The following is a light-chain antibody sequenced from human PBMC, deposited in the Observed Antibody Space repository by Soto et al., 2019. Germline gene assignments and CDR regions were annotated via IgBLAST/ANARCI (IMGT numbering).Light chain of an antibody. CDR2: GAS. Sequence: EIVLTQSPGTLSLSAGERATLSCRASQRVTSSNLAWYQQKPGQAPRLLIHGASTRATGIPDRFTGGGSGTDFTLTVTRLEPEDSAVYYCQQYGSSPTWTFGQGTKVEIK. V-gene: IGKV3-20*01. J-gene: IGKJ1*01. CDR3: QQYGSSPTWT. CDR1: QRVTSSN.